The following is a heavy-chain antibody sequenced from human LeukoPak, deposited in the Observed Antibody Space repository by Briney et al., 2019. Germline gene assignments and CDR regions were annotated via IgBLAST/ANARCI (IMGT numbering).Heavy chain of an antibody. D-gene: IGHD2-15*01. Sequence: GGSLRLSCSASLFTFSSYSMNWVRQAPGKGLEWVSYISSSSSTIYYADSVKGRFTISRDNAKNSLYLQMNSLRAGDTAVYYCARTGYCSGGSCYRPDIWGQGTMVTVSS. CDR3: ARTGYCSGGSCYRPDI. CDR2: ISSSSSTI. J-gene: IGHJ3*02. CDR1: LFTFSSYS. V-gene: IGHV3-48*01.